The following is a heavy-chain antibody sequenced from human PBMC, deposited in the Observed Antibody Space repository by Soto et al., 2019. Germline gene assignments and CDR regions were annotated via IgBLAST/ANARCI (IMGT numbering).Heavy chain of an antibody. J-gene: IGHJ4*02. Sequence: GGSLRLSCAASGFTFSDNYMDWVRQAPGKGLEWVARIRNKANSYTTEYAASVKGRFTISKDDSKNSLYLQMNNLKTENTAVYYCARGGDHCDFWSWPTYYFDYWGQGTLVTVSS. V-gene: IGHV3-72*01. D-gene: IGHD3-3*01. CDR3: ARGGDHCDFWSWPTYYFDY. CDR2: IRNKANSYTT. CDR1: GFTFSDNY.